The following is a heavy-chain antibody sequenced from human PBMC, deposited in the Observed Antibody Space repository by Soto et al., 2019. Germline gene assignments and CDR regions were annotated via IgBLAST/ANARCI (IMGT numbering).Heavy chain of an antibody. D-gene: IGHD4-17*01. CDR2: IKQDGSEK. CDR1: GFTFSSYW. CDR3: ARGEEDYGDPAYFDY. V-gene: IGHV3-7*01. Sequence: GGSLRLSCAASGFTFSSYWMSWVRQAPGKGLEWVANIKQDGSEKYYVDSVKGRFTISRDNAKNSLYLQMNSLRAEDTAVYYCARGEEDYGDPAYFDYWGQGTLVTVSS. J-gene: IGHJ4*02.